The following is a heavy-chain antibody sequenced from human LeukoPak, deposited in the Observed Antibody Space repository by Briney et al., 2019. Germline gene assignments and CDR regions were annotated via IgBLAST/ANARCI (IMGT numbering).Heavy chain of an antibody. Sequence: AESLRLSCEASGFTSATGWMRWVRPAPWNVLEWIGRIKSKADGGTKDYAAVIKDSFSILRDDSKNTLYLQMNSLKTEDTGIYYCATDNSARAYWGQGTLVTVSS. CDR1: GFTSATGW. J-gene: IGHJ4*02. V-gene: IGHV3-15*01. CDR2: IKSKADGGTK. CDR3: ATDNSARAY.